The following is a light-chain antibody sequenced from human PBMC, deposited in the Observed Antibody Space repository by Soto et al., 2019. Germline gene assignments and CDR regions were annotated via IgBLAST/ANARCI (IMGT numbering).Light chain of an antibody. V-gene: IGKV3-20*01. CDR3: QQYGS. CDR2: GAS. J-gene: IGKJ1*01. CDR1: PSVSGSN. Sequence: EIVLTQSPGTLSLSPGERATLSCRASPSVSGSNLAWYQQKPGQAPRLVIYGASSRATGIPDRFSGSGSGTDFTLTISRLEPEDFAVYYCQQYGSFGQVTMVDIK.